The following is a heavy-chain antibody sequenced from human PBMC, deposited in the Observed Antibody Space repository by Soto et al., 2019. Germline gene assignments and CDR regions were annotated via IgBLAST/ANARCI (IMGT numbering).Heavy chain of an antibody. CDR2: ISAYNGNT. CDR3: ATYRIMTTVVTGAFDI. D-gene: IGHD3-16*01. CDR1: GYTFTSYG. J-gene: IGHJ3*02. Sequence: QVQLVQSGAEVKKPGASVKVSCKASGYTFTSYGISWVRQAPGQGLEWMGWISAYNGNTNYAQKLQGSVTMTTATSTSTADMELRSLGSDDAAVYYCATYRIMTTVVTGAFDIWGQGTMVTVSS. V-gene: IGHV1-18*01.